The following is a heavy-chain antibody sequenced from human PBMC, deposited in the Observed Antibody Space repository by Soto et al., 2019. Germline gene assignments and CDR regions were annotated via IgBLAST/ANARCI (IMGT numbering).Heavy chain of an antibody. Sequence: SETLSLTCTVSGVSISGSSYYWGWIRQPPGKGLEWIGSIYYSGNTYYNPSLKSRVTISVDTSKNKFSLKLSSVTAADTAVYYCARHSPPMYDILTGTTLDPYYGMDVWGQGTTVTVSS. D-gene: IGHD3-9*01. CDR1: GVSISGSSYY. CDR3: ARHSPPMYDILTGTTLDPYYGMDV. CDR2: IYYSGNT. J-gene: IGHJ6*02. V-gene: IGHV4-39*01.